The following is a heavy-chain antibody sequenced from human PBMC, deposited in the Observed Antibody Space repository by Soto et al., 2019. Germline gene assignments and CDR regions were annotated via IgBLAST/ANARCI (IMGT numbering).Heavy chain of an antibody. Sequence: GAPVKFDCKASGYTFASYDICWERQATGQGLEWMGWMNPNTGNSGYAQKFQGRVTMTSDTSISTAHMELSSLRSDDTAVYYCARRAETNSWNGFAADKYYFDFWGQGTLVTVSS. CDR1: GYTFASYD. CDR2: MNPNTGNS. V-gene: IGHV1-8*01. D-gene: IGHD1-20*01. J-gene: IGHJ4*02. CDR3: ARRAETNSWNGFAADKYYFDF.